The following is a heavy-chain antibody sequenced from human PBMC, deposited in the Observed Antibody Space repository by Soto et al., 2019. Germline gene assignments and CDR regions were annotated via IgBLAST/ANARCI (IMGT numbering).Heavy chain of an antibody. V-gene: IGHV3-48*02. CDR1: GFTFSSYS. J-gene: IGHJ4*02. CDR2: ISSSSSTI. CDR3: ARDQVLGMYYYDSSGYYPYYFDY. D-gene: IGHD3-22*01. Sequence: EVQLVESGGGLVQPGGSLRLSCAASGFTFSSYSMNWVRQAPGKGLEWVSYISSSSSTIYYADSVKGRFTISRDNAKNSLYLQMNSLRDEDTAVYYCARDQVLGMYYYDSSGYYPYYFDYWGQGTLVTVSS.